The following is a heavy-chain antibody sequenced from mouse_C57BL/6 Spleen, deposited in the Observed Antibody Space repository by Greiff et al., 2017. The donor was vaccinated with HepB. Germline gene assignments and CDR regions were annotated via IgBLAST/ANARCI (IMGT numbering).Heavy chain of an antibody. CDR1: GYTFTSYW. CDR3: TRGALYGSSYYYAMDY. Sequence: DVKLQESGTVLARPGASVKMSCKTSGYTFTSYWMHWVKQRPGQGLEWIGAIYPGNSDTSYNQKFKGKAKLTAVTSASTAYMELSSLTNEDSAVYYCTRGALYGSSYYYAMDYWGQGTSVTVSS. J-gene: IGHJ4*01. V-gene: IGHV1-5*01. D-gene: IGHD1-1*01. CDR2: IYPGNSDT.